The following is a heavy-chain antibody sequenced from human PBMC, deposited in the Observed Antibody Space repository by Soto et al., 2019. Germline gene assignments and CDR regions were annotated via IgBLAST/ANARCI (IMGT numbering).Heavy chain of an antibody. CDR2: ISYDGSNK. J-gene: IGHJ4*02. V-gene: IGHV3-30-3*01. D-gene: IGHD6-13*01. Sequence: GGSLRLSCAASGFTFSSYAMHWVRQAPGKGLEWVAVISYDGSNKYYADSVKGRFTISRDNSKNTLYLQMNSLRAEDTAVYYCAREDSSSWTGAFDYWGQGTLVTVSS. CDR1: GFTFSSYA. CDR3: AREDSSSWTGAFDY.